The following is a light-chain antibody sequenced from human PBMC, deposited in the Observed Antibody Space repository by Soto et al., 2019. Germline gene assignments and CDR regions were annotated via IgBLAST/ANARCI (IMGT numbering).Light chain of an antibody. CDR2: WAS. Sequence: DIVMTQSPDSLAVSLGERATINCKSSQSVLYSSNNKNYLAWYQQKPGKPPKLLIYWASTRESGVHDRFSGSGSGTDFTLTISSLQAEDVAVYYCQQYYSTPPWTFGQGTKVEIK. V-gene: IGKV4-1*01. CDR1: QSVLYSSNNKNY. J-gene: IGKJ1*01. CDR3: QQYYSTPPWT.